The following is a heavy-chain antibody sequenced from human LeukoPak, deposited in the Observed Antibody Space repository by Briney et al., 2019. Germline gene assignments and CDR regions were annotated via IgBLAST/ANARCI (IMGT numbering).Heavy chain of an antibody. Sequence: PGGSLRLSCAASEFTFNSFTMNWVRQAPGKGLEWISHIDGGSSTIDYVDSVKGRFTISRDNAKKLLYLQMNSLRAEDTAVYYCVRDRACAFDFWGQGTMVTVSS. J-gene: IGHJ3*01. CDR1: EFTFNSFT. D-gene: IGHD2-21*01. V-gene: IGHV3-48*04. CDR2: IDGGSSTI. CDR3: VRDRACAFDF.